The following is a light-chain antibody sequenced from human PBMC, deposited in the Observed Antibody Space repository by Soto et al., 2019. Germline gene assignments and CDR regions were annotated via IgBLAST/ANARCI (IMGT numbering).Light chain of an antibody. CDR1: SSDVGSYNR. V-gene: IGLV2-23*01. Sequence: QSALTKPAPVSGPPGQSITISCTGTSSDVGSYNRVSWYQQHPGKAPKLLIYEGSKRPSGVSNRFSGSKSGNTASLTISGLQAEDEANYYCCSFAASSTDVFGTGTKVTVL. CDR2: EGS. CDR3: CSFAASSTDV. J-gene: IGLJ1*01.